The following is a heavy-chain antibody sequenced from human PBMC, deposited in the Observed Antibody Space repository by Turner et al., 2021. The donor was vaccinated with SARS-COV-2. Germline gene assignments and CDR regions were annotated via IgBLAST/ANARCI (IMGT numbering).Heavy chain of an antibody. CDR2: IYYSGST. J-gene: IGHJ6*02. CDR3: AGEVVVLTTTHYGMDV. V-gene: IGHV4-39*01. CDR1: GCSISSSSYY. D-gene: IGHD1-26*01. Sequence: QLQLQESGPGLVTPSETLARTCPVPGCSISSSSYYWGWIRPPPEKGLEWIGSIYYSGSTYYNPSLKSRVTISVDTSKNQFSLKLSSVTAADTAVYYCAGEVVVLTTTHYGMDVWGQGTTVTVSS.